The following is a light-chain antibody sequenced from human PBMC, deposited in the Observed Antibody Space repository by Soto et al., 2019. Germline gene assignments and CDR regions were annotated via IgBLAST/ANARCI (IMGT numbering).Light chain of an antibody. CDR3: AALDGSLNGWV. Sequence: QSVLTQAPSVSGTPGQRVTISCSGSSSNIGSNTVSWYQQVPGTAPKVLLYSNVQRPSGVPDRFSGSKSGTSASLAIGGLQSEDEADYYCAALDGSLNGWVFGGGTKLTVL. J-gene: IGLJ3*02. CDR1: SSNIGSNT. V-gene: IGLV1-44*01. CDR2: SNV.